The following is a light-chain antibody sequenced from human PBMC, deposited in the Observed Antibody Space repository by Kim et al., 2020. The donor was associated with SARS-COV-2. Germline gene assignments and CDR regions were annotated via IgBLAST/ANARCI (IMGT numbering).Light chain of an antibody. CDR2: AAS. J-gene: IGKJ5*01. Sequence: SVGDRVTITCRASLSIGNYLNWYQLKPGKAPKLLVHAASSLQSGVPSRFSGSGSGTDFTLTISGLQPEDFTTYSCQQSYSTPQITFGPGTRLEIK. V-gene: IGKV1-39*01. CDR3: QQSYSTPQIT. CDR1: LSIGNY.